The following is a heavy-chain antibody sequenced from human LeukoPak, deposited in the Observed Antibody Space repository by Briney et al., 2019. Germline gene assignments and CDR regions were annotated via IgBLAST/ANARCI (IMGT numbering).Heavy chain of an antibody. Sequence: PSETLSLTCTVSGGSISSYYWSWIRQPPGKGLEWIGYIYYSGSTDYTPSLRSRVTISVDTSKSQFSLKLSSVTAADTAVYYCASGRGLYSFYAFDIWGQGTMVTVSS. D-gene: IGHD5-18*01. CDR3: ASGRGLYSFYAFDI. CDR1: GGSISSYY. J-gene: IGHJ3*02. CDR2: IYYSGST. V-gene: IGHV4-59*01.